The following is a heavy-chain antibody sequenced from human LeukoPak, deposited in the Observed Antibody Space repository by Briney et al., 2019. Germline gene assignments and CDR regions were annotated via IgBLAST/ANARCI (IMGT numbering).Heavy chain of an antibody. J-gene: IGHJ6*02. Sequence: SSETLSLTCTVSGGSISSYYWSWIRQPPGKGLEWIGYIYCSGSTNYNPSLKSRVTISVDTSKNQFSLKLSSVTAADTAVYYCARRGDYYYGMDVWGQGTTVTVPS. CDR2: IYCSGST. V-gene: IGHV4-59*08. CDR3: ARRGDYYYGMDV. CDR1: GGSISSYY.